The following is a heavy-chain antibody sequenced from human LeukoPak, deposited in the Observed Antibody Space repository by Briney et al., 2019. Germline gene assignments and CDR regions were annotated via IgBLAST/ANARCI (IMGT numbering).Heavy chain of an antibody. J-gene: IGHJ3*02. CDR2: ISSSSSYI. Sequence: GGSLRLSCAASGFTFSSYSMNWVRQAPGKGLEWVSSISSSSSYIYYADSVKGRFTISRDNAKNSLYLQMNSLRAEDTAVYYCARWSVVESPDAFDIWGQGTMVTVSS. D-gene: IGHD2-2*01. CDR3: ARWSVVESPDAFDI. V-gene: IGHV3-21*01. CDR1: GFTFSSYS.